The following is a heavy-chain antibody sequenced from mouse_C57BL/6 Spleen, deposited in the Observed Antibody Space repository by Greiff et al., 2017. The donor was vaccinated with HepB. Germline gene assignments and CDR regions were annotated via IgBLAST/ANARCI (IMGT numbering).Heavy chain of an antibody. J-gene: IGHJ4*01. CDR3: TTQLYRFYAMDY. CDR2: IRNKANNHAT. V-gene: IGHV6-6*01. CDR1: GFTFSDAW. D-gene: IGHD2-14*01. Sequence: LQQSGGGLVQPGGSMKLSCAASGFTFSDAWMDWVRQSPEKGLEWVAEIRNKANNHATYYAESVKGRFTISRDDSKSSVYLQMNSLRAEDTGIYYCTTQLYRFYAMDYWGQGTSVTVSS.